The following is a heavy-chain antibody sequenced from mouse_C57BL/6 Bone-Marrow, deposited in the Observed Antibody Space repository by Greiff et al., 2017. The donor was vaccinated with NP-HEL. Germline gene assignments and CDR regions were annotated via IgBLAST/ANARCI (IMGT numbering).Heavy chain of an antibody. J-gene: IGHJ4*01. Sequence: QVQLKQSGAELVKPGASVKLSCKASGYTFTSYWMQWVKQRPGQGLEWIGEIDPSDSYTNYNQKFKGKATLTVDTSSSTAYMQLSSLTSEDSAVYYCARYYGSSLYYAMDYWGQGTSVTVSS. CDR1: GYTFTSYW. CDR3: ARYYGSSLYYAMDY. CDR2: IDPSDSYT. D-gene: IGHD1-1*01. V-gene: IGHV1-50*01.